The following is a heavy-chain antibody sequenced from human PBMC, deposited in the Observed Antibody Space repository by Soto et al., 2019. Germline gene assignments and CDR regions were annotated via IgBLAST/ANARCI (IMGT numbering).Heavy chain of an antibody. CDR2: IIPIFGTA. V-gene: IGHV1-69*12. D-gene: IGHD6-13*01. Sequence: QVQLVQSGAEVKKPGSSVKVSCKASGGTFSSYAISWVRQAPGQGLEWMGGIIPIFGTADYAQKFQGRVTIPADDSTSTAYRELSSLRSEATAVYYCASLIAAAGPPHSPRYYYGMDVWGQGTTVTVSS. J-gene: IGHJ6*02. CDR3: ASLIAAAGPPHSPRYYYGMDV. CDR1: GGTFSSYA.